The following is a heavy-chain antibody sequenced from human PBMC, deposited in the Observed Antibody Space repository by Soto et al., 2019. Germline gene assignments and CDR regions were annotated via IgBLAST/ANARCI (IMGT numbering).Heavy chain of an antibody. V-gene: IGHV3-33*01. CDR3: ARDPYTSSTTFDY. CDR1: GFTFRSYG. Sequence: QVQLVESGGGVVQPGRSLRLSCAASGFTFRSYGMHWVRQAPGKGLEWVAVIWYDGSNKYYADSVKGRFTISRDNSKNRLYLQMTSLRAEGTAVYYCARDPYTSSTTFDYWCLGTLVTVFS. CDR2: IWYDGSNK. J-gene: IGHJ4*02. D-gene: IGHD1-20*01.